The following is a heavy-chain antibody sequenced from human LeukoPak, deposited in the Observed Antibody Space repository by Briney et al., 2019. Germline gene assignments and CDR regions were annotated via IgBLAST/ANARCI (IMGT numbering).Heavy chain of an antibody. J-gene: IGHJ4*02. D-gene: IGHD2-2*01. Sequence: GESLKISCKGSGYSFTSYWIGWVRQMPGKGLEWMGIIYPGDSDTRYSPSFQGQVTISADKSISTAYLQWSSLKASDTAMYYCARQGFACSTSCYQDYWGQGTLVTVSS. V-gene: IGHV5-51*01. CDR2: IYPGDSDT. CDR3: ARQGFACSTSCYQDY. CDR1: GYSFTSYW.